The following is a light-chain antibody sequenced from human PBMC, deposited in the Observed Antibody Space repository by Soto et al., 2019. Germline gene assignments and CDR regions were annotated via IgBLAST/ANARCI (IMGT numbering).Light chain of an antibody. J-gene: IGKJ1*01. CDR2: KVS. Sequence: DIVMTQTPLSSPVTLGQPASISCRSSQSLVHSDGHTYLSWLHQRPGQPPRVLIYKVSNRFSVVPDRFSGSGAGTDFTLKISRVEAEEGGGYYCMQATQYPRTFGQGTKV. CDR3: MQATQYPRT. V-gene: IGKV2-24*01. CDR1: QSLVHSDGHTY.